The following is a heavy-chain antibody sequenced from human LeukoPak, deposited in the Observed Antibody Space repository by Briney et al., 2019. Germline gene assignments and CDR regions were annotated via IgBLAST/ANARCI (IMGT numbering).Heavy chain of an antibody. V-gene: IGHV3-23*01. CDR3: ARDSSSGYTYFDY. J-gene: IGHJ4*02. Sequence: GGSLRLSCAASGFTFSSYAMSWVRQAPGKGLEWVSAISGSGGSTYYADSVKGRFTISRDNSKNTLYLQMNSLRAEDTAVYYCARDSSSGYTYFDYWGQGTLVTVSS. D-gene: IGHD3-22*01. CDR1: GFTFSSYA. CDR2: ISGSGGST.